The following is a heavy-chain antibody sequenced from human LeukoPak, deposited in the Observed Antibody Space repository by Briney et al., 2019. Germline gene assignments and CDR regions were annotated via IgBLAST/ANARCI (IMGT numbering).Heavy chain of an antibody. V-gene: IGHV3-74*01. J-gene: IGHJ4*02. CDR3: VSFYETY. CDR2: INSDGSWT. D-gene: IGHD2/OR15-2a*01. Sequence: PGGSLRLSCAASGSYWMHWVRQAPGKGLVWVSHINSDGSWTSYADSVKGRFTNSKDNAKNTVYLQMNNLRAEDTAVYYCVSFYETYWGRGTLVTVSS. CDR1: GSYW.